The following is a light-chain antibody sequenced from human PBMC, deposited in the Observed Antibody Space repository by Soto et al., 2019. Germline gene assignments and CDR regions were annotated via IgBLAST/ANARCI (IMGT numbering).Light chain of an antibody. V-gene: IGKV3-20*01. CDR2: RAS. CDR1: QSVSSNY. J-gene: IGKJ4*01. Sequence: EIVLTQSPGTLSLSPGERATLSCRASQSVSSNYLAWYQQKPGQAPKVLIYRASSRATGIPDRFSGSGSGRDFTLTISRLEPEEFAVYYGQQYCSSPLTFGGATKVDIK. CDR3: QQYCSSPLT.